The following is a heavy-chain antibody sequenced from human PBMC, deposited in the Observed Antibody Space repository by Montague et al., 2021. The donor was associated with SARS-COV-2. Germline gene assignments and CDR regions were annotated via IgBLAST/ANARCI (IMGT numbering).Heavy chain of an antibody. J-gene: IGHJ6*02. CDR1: GGSITSENW. V-gene: IGHV4-4*02. CDR3: AREDDNGSYWPRGMDV. Sequence: SETLSLTCAVSGGSITSENWWSWVRQPPGKGLEWIAETHQWGGTNYNPSLRSRVTILLDNSKNQFSLILTSVTAADTATYYCAREDDNGSYWPRGMDVWGQGATVTVSS. D-gene: IGHD1-26*01. CDR2: THQWGGT.